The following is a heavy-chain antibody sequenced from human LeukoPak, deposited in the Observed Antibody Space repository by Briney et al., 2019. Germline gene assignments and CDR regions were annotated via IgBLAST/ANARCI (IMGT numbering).Heavy chain of an antibody. V-gene: IGHV3-21*01. Sequence: GGSLRLSCAASGFTFSSYSMNWVRQAPGKWLEWVSSISSSSSYIYYADSVKGRFTISRDNAQNSLYLQMNSLRAEDTAVYYCARSLDSSGYFSNYYYYYGMDVWGQGTTVTVSS. CDR2: ISSSSSYI. CDR3: ARSLDSSGYFSNYYYYYGMDV. J-gene: IGHJ6*02. CDR1: GFTFSSYS. D-gene: IGHD3-22*01.